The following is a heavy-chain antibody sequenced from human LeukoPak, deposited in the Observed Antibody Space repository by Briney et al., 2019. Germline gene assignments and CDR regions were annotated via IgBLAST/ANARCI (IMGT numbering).Heavy chain of an antibody. V-gene: IGHV1-69*13. CDR3: ARERDVVVVPGTILGYYFDY. J-gene: IGHJ4*02. CDR2: IIPLFGTT. D-gene: IGHD3-3*01. Sequence: SVKVSCKASGGTFGSYTISWVRHAPGQGLEWMGGIIPLFGTTKYAQKFQGRVTVTADESTGTAYMELNSLMSEDTAVYYCARERDVVVVPGTILGYYFDYWGQGTLVTVSS. CDR1: GGTFGSYT.